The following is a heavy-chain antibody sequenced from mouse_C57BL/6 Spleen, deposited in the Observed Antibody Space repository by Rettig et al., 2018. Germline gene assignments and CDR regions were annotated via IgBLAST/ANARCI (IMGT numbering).Heavy chain of an antibody. Sequence: QVQLQQSGAELVKPGASVKISCKASGYAFSSYWMNWVKQRPGKGLEWIGQIYPGDGDTNYNGKFKGKATLTADKSSSTAYMQLSSLTSEDSAVYFCARSEVYSNYAWFAYWGQGTLVTVSA. V-gene: IGHV1-80*01. CDR3: ARSEVYSNYAWFAY. CDR2: IYPGDGDT. CDR1: GYAFSSYW. J-gene: IGHJ3*01. D-gene: IGHD2-5*01.